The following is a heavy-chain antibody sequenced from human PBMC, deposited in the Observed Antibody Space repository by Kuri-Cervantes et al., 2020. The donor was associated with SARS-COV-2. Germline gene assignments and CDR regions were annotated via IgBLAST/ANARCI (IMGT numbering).Heavy chain of an antibody. CDR2: IRSKAYGGTT. Sequence: GGSLRLSCTASGFTFGDYAMSWVRQAPGKGLEWVGFIRSKAYGGTTEYAASVKGRFTISRDDSKSIAYLQMNSLKTEDTAVYYCTRDGFWSGYYSYWGQGTLVTVSS. CDR1: GFTFGDYA. J-gene: IGHJ4*02. V-gene: IGHV3-49*04. D-gene: IGHD3-3*01. CDR3: TRDGFWSGYYSY.